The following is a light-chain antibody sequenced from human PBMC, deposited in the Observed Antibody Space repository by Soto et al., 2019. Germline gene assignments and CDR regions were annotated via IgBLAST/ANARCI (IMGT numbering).Light chain of an antibody. CDR1: SSDVSAYNY. Sequence: QSVLTQPASVSGSPGQSITISCTGTSSDVSAYNYVSWYQQHPGKAPRLMIYDVSNRPSGVSNRFSGSTSGNTASLTISGLQAEDEADYYCSSYTSSSTRVFGTGTKVTVL. V-gene: IGLV2-14*01. J-gene: IGLJ1*01. CDR3: SSYTSSSTRV. CDR2: DVS.